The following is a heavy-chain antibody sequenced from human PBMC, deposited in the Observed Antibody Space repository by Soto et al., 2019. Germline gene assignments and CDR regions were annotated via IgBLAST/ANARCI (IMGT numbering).Heavy chain of an antibody. Sequence: SVKVSCKASGDTFSFYTINWVRQAPGLGLEWMGRVNPILSMSNYAQKFQGRVTMTADKSTSTAYMELRSLRSEDTAFYYCATSYGSGSYYNRPFDFWGQGTLVTVSS. D-gene: IGHD3-10*01. CDR3: ATSYGSGSYYNRPFDF. V-gene: IGHV1-69*02. CDR2: VNPILSMS. J-gene: IGHJ4*02. CDR1: GDTFSFYT.